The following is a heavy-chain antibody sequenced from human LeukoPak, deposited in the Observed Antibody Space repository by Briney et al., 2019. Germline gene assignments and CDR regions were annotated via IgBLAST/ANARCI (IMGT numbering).Heavy chain of an antibody. Sequence: SETLSLTCTVSGGSISSSSYYWGWIRQPPGKGLEWIGEIYHSGSTNYNPSLKSRVTISVDKSKNQFSLKLSSVTAADTAVYYCARVSLDFWSGNWLDYWGQGTLVTVS. J-gene: IGHJ4*02. CDR2: IYHSGST. CDR1: GGSISSSSYY. V-gene: IGHV4-39*07. CDR3: ARVSLDFWSGNWLDY. D-gene: IGHD3-3*01.